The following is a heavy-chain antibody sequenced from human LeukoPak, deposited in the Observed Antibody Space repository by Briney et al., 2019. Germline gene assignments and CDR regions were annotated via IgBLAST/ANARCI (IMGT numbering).Heavy chain of an antibody. CDR1: GGSISNYY. Sequence: SETLSLTCTVSGGSISNYYWNWIRQPPGKGLEWIGYIYYNGSTSFNPSLKSRVTISVDTSKNQFSLKLSSVTAADTAVYYCARGGPWDAFDIWGQGTMVTVSS. CDR3: ARGGPWDAFDI. J-gene: IGHJ3*02. CDR2: IYYNGST. V-gene: IGHV4-59*01.